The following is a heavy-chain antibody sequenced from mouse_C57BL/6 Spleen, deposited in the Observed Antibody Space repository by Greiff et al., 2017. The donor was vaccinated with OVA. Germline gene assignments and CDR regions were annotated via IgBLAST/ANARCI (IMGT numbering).Heavy chain of an antibody. CDR1: GFTFSDYG. V-gene: IGHV5-17*01. Sequence: EVKLMESGGGLVKPGGSLKLSCAASGFTFSDYGMHWVRQAPEKGLEWVAYISSGSSTIYYADTVKGRFTISRDNAKNTLFLQMTSLRSEDTAMYYWANWDFDYWGQVTTLTVSS. CDR2: ISSGSSTI. J-gene: IGHJ2*01. D-gene: IGHD4-1*01. CDR3: ANWDFDY.